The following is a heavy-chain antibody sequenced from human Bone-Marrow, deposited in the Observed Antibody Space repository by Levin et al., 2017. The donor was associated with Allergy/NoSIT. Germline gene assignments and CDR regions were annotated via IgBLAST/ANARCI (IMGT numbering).Heavy chain of an antibody. D-gene: IGHD4-17*01. CDR3: ARGPPYGLRPYYFDS. J-gene: IGHJ4*02. CDR1: GFTLRSHW. CDR2: IKYDGVEK. Sequence: GESLKISCAASGFTLRSHWMSWVRQTSRKGLECVANIKYDGVEKYYVDSVRGRFTISRDNADNSLYLQMSSLRVEDTAVYYCARGPPYGLRPYYFDSWGQGTLVTVSS. V-gene: IGHV3-7*01.